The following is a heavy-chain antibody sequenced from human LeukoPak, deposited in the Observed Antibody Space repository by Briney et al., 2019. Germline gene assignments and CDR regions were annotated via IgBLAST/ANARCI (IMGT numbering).Heavy chain of an antibody. D-gene: IGHD1-26*01. CDR1: GGSFSTYY. CDR3: ARGQGGNYYLNYFNY. V-gene: IGHV4-59*01. CDR2: FYYSGGT. Sequence: SETLSLTCTVQGGSFSTYYWSWIRQPPRKGLEWIGHFYYSGGTSYSPSLKSRLTISVDTSSNQFSLKLTSVTAADTAVYSCARGQGGNYYLNYFNYWGQGALVTVSS. J-gene: IGHJ4*02.